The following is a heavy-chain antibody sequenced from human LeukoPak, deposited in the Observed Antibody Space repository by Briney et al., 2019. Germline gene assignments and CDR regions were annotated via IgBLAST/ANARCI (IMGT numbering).Heavy chain of an antibody. CDR1: GGSISSSSYY. CDR2: IYYSGST. CDR3: ARDGPHPVRGFYYYGMDV. Sequence: KASETLSLTCTVSGGSISSSSYYWSWIRQPPGKGLEWIGYIYYSGSTNYNPSLKSRVTISVDTSKNQFSLKLSSVTAADTAVYYCARDGPHPVRGFYYYGMDVWGQGTTVTVSS. V-gene: IGHV4-61*01. D-gene: IGHD3-10*01. J-gene: IGHJ6*02.